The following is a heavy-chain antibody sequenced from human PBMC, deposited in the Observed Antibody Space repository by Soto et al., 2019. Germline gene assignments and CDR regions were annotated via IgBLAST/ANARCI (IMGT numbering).Heavy chain of an antibody. CDR1: GGSVSNKTYY. CDR3: ARTTAVPNTLRSRYFFDY. J-gene: IGHJ4*02. V-gene: IGHV4-61*01. CDR2: VYYSGTT. Sequence: SETLSLTCSVSGGSVSNKTYYWSWIRQPPGKRLEWIGYVYYSGTTNYNPSLKSRVTISVDLSENQFSLRLSSVTTADTALYYCARTTAVPNTLRSRYFFDYWGQGTLVTVSS. D-gene: IGHD4-17*01.